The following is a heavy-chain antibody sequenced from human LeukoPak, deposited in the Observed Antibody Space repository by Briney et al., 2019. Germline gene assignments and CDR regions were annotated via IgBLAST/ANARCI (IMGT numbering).Heavy chain of an antibody. Sequence: GGSLRLSCAASGFTFSNYGMHWVRQAPGKGLEWVAVISYDESNKYYADSVKGRFTISRDNSKNTLYLQMNSLRAEDTAVYYYAKDGGLYSKNYYYGMDVWGQGTTVTVSS. CDR3: AKDGGLYSKNYYYGMDV. D-gene: IGHD4-11*01. CDR1: GFTFSNYG. J-gene: IGHJ6*02. V-gene: IGHV3-30*18. CDR2: ISYDESNK.